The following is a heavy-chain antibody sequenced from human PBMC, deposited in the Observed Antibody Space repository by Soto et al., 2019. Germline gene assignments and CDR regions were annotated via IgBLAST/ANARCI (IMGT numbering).Heavy chain of an antibody. J-gene: IGHJ5*02. CDR3: TTVGFGST. Sequence: PGGSLRLSCEASGFIFSNSFMSWVRQAPGKGLEWVSSISSSGDYLYYADSVRGRFSISRDNTKNSLYLQMNSLRGEDTAIYYCTTVGFGSTWGQGTLVTVSS. CDR2: ISSSGDYL. CDR1: GFIFSNSF. V-gene: IGHV3-21*01. D-gene: IGHD3-10*01.